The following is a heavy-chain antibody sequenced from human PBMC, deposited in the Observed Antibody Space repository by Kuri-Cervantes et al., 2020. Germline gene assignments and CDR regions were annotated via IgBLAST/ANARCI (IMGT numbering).Heavy chain of an antibody. CDR1: GGSISSYY. J-gene: IGHJ6*02. CDR3: ARGLHYDFWSGYYTPYGMDV. Sequence: SETLSLTCTVSGGSISSYYWSWIRQPPGKGLEWIGYIYYSGSTNYSPSLKSRVTISVDTSKNQFSLKLSSVTAADTAVCYCARGLHYDFWSGYYTPYGMDVWGQGTTVTVSS. V-gene: IGHV4-59*01. D-gene: IGHD3-3*01. CDR2: IYYSGST.